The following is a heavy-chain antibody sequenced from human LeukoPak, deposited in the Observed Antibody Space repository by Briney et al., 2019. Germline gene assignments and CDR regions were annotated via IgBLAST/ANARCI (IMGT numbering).Heavy chain of an antibody. Sequence: GESLKISCKGSGYSFTSYWIGWVRQMPGKGLEWMGIIYPGDSDTRYSPSFQGQVTISADKSISTAYLQWSSLKAPDTAMYYCARQGAMDTAMVTQGDDAFDIWGQGTMVTVSS. CDR2: IYPGDSDT. CDR1: GYSFTSYW. J-gene: IGHJ3*02. CDR3: ARQGAMDTAMVTQGDDAFDI. V-gene: IGHV5-51*01. D-gene: IGHD5-18*01.